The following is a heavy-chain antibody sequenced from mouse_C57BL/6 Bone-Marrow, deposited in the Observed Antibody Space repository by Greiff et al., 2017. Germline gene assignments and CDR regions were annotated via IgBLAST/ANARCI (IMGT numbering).Heavy chain of an antibody. D-gene: IGHD2-4*01. CDR2: IYPGGGYT. Sequence: VQLQQSGAELVRPGTSVKMSCKASGYTFTNYWIGWAKQRPGHGLAWIGDIYPGGGYTNYNEKFKGKATLTADKSSSTAYMQFSSLTSEDSAIYYCARFGDYDGCAYWGQGTLVTVSA. J-gene: IGHJ3*01. CDR1: GYTFTNYW. CDR3: ARFGDYDGCAY. V-gene: IGHV1-63*01.